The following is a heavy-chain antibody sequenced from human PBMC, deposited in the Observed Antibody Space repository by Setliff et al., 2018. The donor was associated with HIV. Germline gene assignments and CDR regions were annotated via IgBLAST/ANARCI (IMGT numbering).Heavy chain of an antibody. J-gene: IGHJ6*02. D-gene: IGHD6-19*01. CDR1: GASVNYNT. V-gene: IGHV4-59*02. Sequence: SETLSLTCSVSGASVNYNTWSWIRQAPGKGLQWIGFIYNSVTTNYNPSLKSRATIPGDTSKNQFSLKLSSVTAADTAVYYCARGESSCWYRGGMDVWGQGTTVTVSS. CDR3: ARGESSCWYRGGMDV. CDR2: IYNSVTT.